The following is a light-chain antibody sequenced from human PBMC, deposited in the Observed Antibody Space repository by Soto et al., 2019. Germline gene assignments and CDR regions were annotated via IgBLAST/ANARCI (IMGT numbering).Light chain of an antibody. J-gene: IGKJ1*01. CDR1: QSVSSSY. CDR2: GAS. V-gene: IGKV3-20*01. Sequence: EIVFTQSPGTLSLSPGERATLYCRASQSVSSSYLAWYQQKPGQAPRLLIYGASSRATGIPDRFSGSGSGTDFTLTISRLEPEDFAVYYCQQYGSSPWTFGQGTKVDIK. CDR3: QQYGSSPWT.